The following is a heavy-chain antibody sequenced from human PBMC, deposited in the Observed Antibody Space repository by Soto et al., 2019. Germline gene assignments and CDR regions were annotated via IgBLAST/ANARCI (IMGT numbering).Heavy chain of an antibody. Sequence: GGSLRLSCAASGFTFSSYSMNWVRQAPGKGLEWVSYISSSSSTIYYADSVKGRFTISRDNAKNSLYLQMNSLRAEDTAVYYCASLWFGELLSDYYYYYMDVWGKGTTVTVSS. D-gene: IGHD3-10*01. CDR3: ASLWFGELLSDYYYYYMDV. V-gene: IGHV3-48*01. CDR1: GFTFSSYS. J-gene: IGHJ6*03. CDR2: ISSSSSTI.